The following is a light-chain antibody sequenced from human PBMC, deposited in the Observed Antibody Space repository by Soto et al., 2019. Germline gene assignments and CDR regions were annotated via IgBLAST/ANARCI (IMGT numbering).Light chain of an antibody. Sequence: DILITQSPHSLAVSLGDGATINCKSSQSVLYSSNNKNYLAWYQQKPGQPPKLXSYWASTRESGVPDRFSGSGYGTDFDLTISSLQAEDVAVYYCQQYYSTPLTFGGGTKVDIK. V-gene: IGKV4-1*01. J-gene: IGKJ4*01. CDR3: QQYYSTPLT. CDR1: QSVLYSSNNKNY. CDR2: WAS.